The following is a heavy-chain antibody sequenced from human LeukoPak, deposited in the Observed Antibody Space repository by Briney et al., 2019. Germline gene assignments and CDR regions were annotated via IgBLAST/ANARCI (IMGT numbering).Heavy chain of an antibody. CDR3: AGLITMVRGVIIDY. CDR1: GFTFSSYG. CDR2: IRYDGSNK. D-gene: IGHD3-10*01. J-gene: IGHJ4*02. V-gene: IGHV3-30*02. Sequence: GGPLRLSCAASGFTFSSYGMHWVRQAPGKGLEWAAFIRYDGSNKYYADSVKGRFTISRDNSKNTLYLQMNSLRAEDTAVYYCAGLITMVRGVIIDYWGQGTLVTVSS.